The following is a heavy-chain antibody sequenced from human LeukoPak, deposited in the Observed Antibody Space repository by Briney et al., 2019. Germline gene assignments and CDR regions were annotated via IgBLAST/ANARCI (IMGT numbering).Heavy chain of an antibody. J-gene: IGHJ3*02. V-gene: IGHV4-59*08. CDR3: ARSHIDAFDI. CDR1: GGSISSYY. CDR2: IYYSGST. D-gene: IGHD2-21*01. Sequence: SETLSLTCTVSGGSISSYYWSWIRQPPGMGLEWIGYIYYSGSTNYNPSLKSRVTISVDTSKNQFSLKLSPVTAADTAVYYCARSHIDAFDIWGQGTMVTVSS.